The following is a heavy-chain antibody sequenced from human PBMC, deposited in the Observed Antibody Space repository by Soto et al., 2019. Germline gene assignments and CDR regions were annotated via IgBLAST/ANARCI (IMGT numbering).Heavy chain of an antibody. CDR3: VKDALTTVAYYFDY. V-gene: IGHV3-9*01. CDR1: GFRFDDYG. J-gene: IGHJ4*02. CDR2: ISRDSRSI. Sequence: PGGSLRLSCEVSGFRFDDYGMNWVRQAPGKGLEWIAGISRDSRSISYGASMKGRFTISRDNAKNSLYLQLNSLRADDTAFYYCVKDALTTVAYYFDYWGQGALVTVSS. D-gene: IGHD4-17*01.